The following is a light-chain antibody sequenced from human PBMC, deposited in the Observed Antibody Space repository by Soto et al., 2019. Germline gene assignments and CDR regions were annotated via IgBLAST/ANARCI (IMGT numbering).Light chain of an antibody. J-gene: IGKJ4*01. V-gene: IGKV1-39*01. CDR3: QQSYSTPLT. CDR1: QSISSY. Sequence: DIQMTQSRASLSASLGDRVIITCRASQSISSYLNWYQQKPGKAPNLLIYAASSLQSGVPSRFSGSGSGTDLTLTINSLQPEDFATYFCQQSYSTPLTFGGGTKVEIK. CDR2: AAS.